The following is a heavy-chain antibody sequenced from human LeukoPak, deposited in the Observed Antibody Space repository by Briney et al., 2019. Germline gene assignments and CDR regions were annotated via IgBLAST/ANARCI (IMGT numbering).Heavy chain of an antibody. Sequence: GGSLRLSCVASGFPFSSYWMTWVRQAPGKGLEWVAIIKQDGSKKSYVDSVKGRFTISRDNAKNSLYLQMNSLRAEDTAIYYCTRVGYIDEGIDYWGQGTLVTVSS. J-gene: IGHJ4*02. V-gene: IGHV3-7*04. CDR1: GFPFSSYW. CDR2: IKQDGSKK. D-gene: IGHD5-24*01. CDR3: TRVGYIDEGIDY.